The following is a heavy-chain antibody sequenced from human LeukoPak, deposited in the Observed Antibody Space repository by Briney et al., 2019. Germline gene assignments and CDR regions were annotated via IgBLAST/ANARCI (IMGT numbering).Heavy chain of an antibody. J-gene: IGHJ4*02. D-gene: IGHD3-10*01. CDR1: GFTFSTYS. Sequence: GGSLRLSCAASGFTFSTYSMNWVRQAPGKGLEWVSYISSSSSGIYYADSVQGRFTTSRDNGKNSLYLQMNSLRAEDTAVYYCAKDGVVRGLGPYYFDSWGQGSLVTVSS. CDR3: AKDGVVRGLGPYYFDS. V-gene: IGHV3-48*01. CDR2: ISSSSSGI.